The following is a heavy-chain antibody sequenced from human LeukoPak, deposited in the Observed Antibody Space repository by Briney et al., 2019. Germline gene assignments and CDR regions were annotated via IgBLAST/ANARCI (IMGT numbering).Heavy chain of an antibody. D-gene: IGHD2-2*01. CDR3: ARDDCSSTSCYLYYFDY. CDR1: GYTFTSYG. Sequence: ASVTVSCKSSGYTFTSYGISWVRQPPGQGLEWMGWISAYNGNTNYAQKLQGRVTITTDTSTSTVYIELRSQRSGHTAVYICARDDCSSTSCYLYYFDYWGQGTLVTVSS. V-gene: IGHV1-18*01. CDR2: ISAYNGNT. J-gene: IGHJ4*02.